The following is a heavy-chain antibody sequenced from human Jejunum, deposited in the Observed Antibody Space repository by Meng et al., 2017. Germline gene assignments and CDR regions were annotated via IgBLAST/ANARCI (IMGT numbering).Heavy chain of an antibody. V-gene: IGHV1-18*01. CDR3: TRGGMTSETTFFLH. CDR1: GYTFSYYG. Sequence: QVPLVQSVAEVKKAGASVNVSCKAYGYTFSYYGINWVRQAPGQGLEWMAWISADNGNAKYAQKLQDRVNLTTETSTTTAYMELRNLRSEDTDVYYCTRGGMTSETTFFLHWGQGTLVTVSS. J-gene: IGHJ4*02. CDR2: ISADNGNA. D-gene: IGHD3-3*02.